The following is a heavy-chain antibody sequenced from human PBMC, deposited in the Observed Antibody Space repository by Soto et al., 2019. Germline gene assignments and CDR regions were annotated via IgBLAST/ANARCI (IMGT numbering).Heavy chain of an antibody. CDR2: IYYSGST. V-gene: IGHV4-61*01. CDR3: AREQRSIVSPWFDP. Sequence: SETLSLTCTVSGGSVSSGNYYWSWIRQPPGKGLEWIGNIYYSGSTIYNPSLKSRVTISVDTSKSQFSLKLTSVTAADTAVYYCAREQRSIVSPWFDPWGQGTLVTVSS. D-gene: IGHD2-15*01. CDR1: GGSVSSGNYY. J-gene: IGHJ5*02.